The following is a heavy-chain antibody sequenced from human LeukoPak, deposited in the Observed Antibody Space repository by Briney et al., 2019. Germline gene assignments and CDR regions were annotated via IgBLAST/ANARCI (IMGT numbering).Heavy chain of an antibody. D-gene: IGHD2-2*01. CDR2: IYHSGST. J-gene: IGHJ4*02. Sequence: SETLSLTCAVSGYSISSGYYWGWIRQPPGKGLEWIGSIYHSGSTYYNPSLKSRVTISVDTSNNQFSLKLSSVPAADTAVYYCARYCSSTSCYYDYWGQGTLVTVSS. V-gene: IGHV4-38-2*01. CDR3: ARYCSSTSCYYDY. CDR1: GYSISSGYY.